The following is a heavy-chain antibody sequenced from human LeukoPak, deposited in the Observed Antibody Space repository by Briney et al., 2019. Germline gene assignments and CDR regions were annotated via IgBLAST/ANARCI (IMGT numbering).Heavy chain of an antibody. Sequence: SETLSLTCTVSGDSISSSTYYWGWIRQPPGKGLEWIGSIYYSGSTYYNPSLKSRATISVDTSENQFSLKLSSVTAADTAVYYCARLGYSYGYLRGNYWGQGTLVTVSS. CDR1: GDSISSSTYY. CDR2: IYYSGST. D-gene: IGHD5-18*01. J-gene: IGHJ4*02. V-gene: IGHV4-39*01. CDR3: ARLGYSYGYLRGNY.